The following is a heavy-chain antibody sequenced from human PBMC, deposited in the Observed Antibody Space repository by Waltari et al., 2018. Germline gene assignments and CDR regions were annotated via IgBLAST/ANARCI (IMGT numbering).Heavy chain of an antibody. V-gene: IGHV5-51*01. CDR2: IYPGDSDT. D-gene: IGHD6-13*01. CDR1: GYSFNSYW. CDR3: ARSPPYSSSFTPVFDY. J-gene: IGHJ4*02. Sequence: EVQLVQSGAEVKKPGESLKISCKGSGYSFNSYWIGWVRTMPGKGLEWMGIIYPGDSDTRYSPSFQGQVTISADKSINTAYLQWSSLKASDTAMYYCARSPPYSSSFTPVFDYWGQGTLVTVSS.